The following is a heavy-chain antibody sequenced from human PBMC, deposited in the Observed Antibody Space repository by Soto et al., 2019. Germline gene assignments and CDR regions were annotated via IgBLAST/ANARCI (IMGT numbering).Heavy chain of an antibody. V-gene: IGHV5-51*01. D-gene: IGHD2-15*01. Sequence: GAEVQKPGESLRISCMGSGYSFTTNWIGWVRQMPGKGLEWMGIIYPADSDTRYSPSFQGQVTISADKSISTAYLQWSSLKASDTAMYYCAREYGRRFDYWGQGTLVTVSS. J-gene: IGHJ4*02. CDR2: IYPADSDT. CDR3: AREYGRRFDY. CDR1: GYSFTTNW.